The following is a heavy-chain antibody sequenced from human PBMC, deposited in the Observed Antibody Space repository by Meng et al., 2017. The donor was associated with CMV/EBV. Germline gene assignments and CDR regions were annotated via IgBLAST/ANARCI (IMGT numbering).Heavy chain of an antibody. CDR2: IYHSGST. CDR3: ARVGGSLPDY. Sequence: GSLRLSCTVSGYSISSGYYWGWIRQPPGKGLEWIGSIYHSGSTYYNPSLKSRVTISVDTSKNQFSLKLSSVTAADTAVYYCARVGGSLPDYWGQGTLVTVSS. J-gene: IGHJ4*02. CDR1: GYSISSGYY. V-gene: IGHV4-38-2*02. D-gene: IGHD1-26*01.